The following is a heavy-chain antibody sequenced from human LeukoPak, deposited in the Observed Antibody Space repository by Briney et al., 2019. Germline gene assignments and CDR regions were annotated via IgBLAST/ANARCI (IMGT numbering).Heavy chain of an antibody. J-gene: IGHJ5*02. CDR2: MNPNSGNT. D-gene: IGHD6-13*01. CDR1: GYTFTSYD. V-gene: IGHV1-8*01. CDR3: AGVIAAAGLRFDP. Sequence: ASVKVSCKASGYTFTSYDINWVRQATGQGLEWMGWMNPNSGNTGYAQKFQGRVTMTRNTSISTAYMELSSLRSEDTAVYYCAGVIAAAGLRFDPWGQGTLVTVSS.